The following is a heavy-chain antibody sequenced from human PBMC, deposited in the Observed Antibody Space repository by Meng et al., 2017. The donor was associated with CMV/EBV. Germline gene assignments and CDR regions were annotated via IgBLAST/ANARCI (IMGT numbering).Heavy chain of an antibody. V-gene: IGHV3-30*02. CDR1: GFTFSSYG. D-gene: IGHD4-23*01. CDR2: IRYDGSNK. J-gene: IGHJ4*02. Sequence: LKISCAASGFTFSSYGMHWVRQAPGKGLEWVAFIRYDGSNKYYADSVKGRFTISRDNSKNTLYLQMNSLRAEDTAVYYCAKEGYGGKSGYLDYWGQGTLVTVSS. CDR3: AKEGYGGKSGYLDY.